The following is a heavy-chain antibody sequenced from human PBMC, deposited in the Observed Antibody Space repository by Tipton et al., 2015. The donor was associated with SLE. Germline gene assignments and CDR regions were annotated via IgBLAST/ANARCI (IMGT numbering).Heavy chain of an antibody. V-gene: IGHV4-38-2*02. J-gene: IGHJ4*02. CDR3: ARAGRGWNLFDY. D-gene: IGHD1-1*01. Sequence: TLSLTCTVSGYSISSGYYWGWIRQPPGKGLEWIGSIYHSGSTYYNPSLKSRVTISVDTSKNQFSLKLSSVTAADTAVYYCARAGRGWNLFDYWGQGTLVTVSS. CDR1: GYSISSGYY. CDR2: IYHSGST.